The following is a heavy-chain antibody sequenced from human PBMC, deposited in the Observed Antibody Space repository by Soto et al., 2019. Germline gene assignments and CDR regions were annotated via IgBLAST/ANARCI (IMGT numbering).Heavy chain of an antibody. Sequence: SETLSLTCTVSGDSVTSVSDYWSWIRQPPGKGLEWIGYIYYSGSADYTPSLGGRVTISIDTSKNQFSLKLTSVTAADTAVYYCARGVGFGYYYYHMDLWGQGTTVTVSS. J-gene: IGHJ6*02. V-gene: IGHV4-61*01. CDR1: GDSVTSVSDY. CDR3: ARGVGFGYYYYHMDL. D-gene: IGHD3-10*01. CDR2: IYYSGSA.